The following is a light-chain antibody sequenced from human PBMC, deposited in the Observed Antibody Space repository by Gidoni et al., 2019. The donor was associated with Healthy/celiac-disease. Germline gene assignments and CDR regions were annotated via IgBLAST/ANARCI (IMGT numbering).Light chain of an antibody. Sequence: DIQMTQSPSSLSASVGDRVTSTCQASKDISNYLNWYQQKPGKAPKLLIYDAANLETGVPSRFSVSGYGTDFTFTISSLQPEDIATYYCQQYDKRLTFGGGTKVEIK. J-gene: IGKJ4*01. CDR1: KDISNY. V-gene: IGKV1-33*01. CDR2: DAA. CDR3: QQYDKRLT.